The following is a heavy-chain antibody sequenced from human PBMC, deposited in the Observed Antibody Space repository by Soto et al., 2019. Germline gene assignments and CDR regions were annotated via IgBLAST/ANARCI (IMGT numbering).Heavy chain of an antibody. CDR3: ARGTPSPLIVRSSRGPWFDP. V-gene: IGHV4-59*08. J-gene: IGHJ5*02. D-gene: IGHD2-15*01. CDR1: GGSISSYY. Sequence: SETLSLTCTVSGGSISSYYWSWIRQPPGKGLEWIGYMYYGGRTNYNPSLKSRVTISVDTSKMQVSLKLSSATAADTAVYFCARGTPSPLIVRSSRGPWFDPWGQGTLVTVSS. CDR2: MYYGGRT.